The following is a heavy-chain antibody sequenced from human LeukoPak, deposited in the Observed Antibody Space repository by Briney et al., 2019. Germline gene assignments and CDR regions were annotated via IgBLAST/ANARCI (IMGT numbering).Heavy chain of an antibody. CDR1: GFTFSNYA. J-gene: IGHJ4*02. CDR2: VSYDESNK. Sequence: GRSLRLSCAASGFTFSNYAMHWVRQAPGKGLEWVAVVSYDESNKYHADSVKGRFTISRDNSKNTLYLQMNTLRAEDTAVYYCAKESFDYYXSSGYYPLDYWGQGTLVTVSS. CDR3: AKESFDYYXSSGYYPLDY. V-gene: IGHV3-30-3*01. D-gene: IGHD3-22*01.